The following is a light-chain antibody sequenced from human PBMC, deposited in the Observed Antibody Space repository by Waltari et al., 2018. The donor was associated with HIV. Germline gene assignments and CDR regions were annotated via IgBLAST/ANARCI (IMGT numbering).Light chain of an antibody. V-gene: IGLV2-14*01. CDR2: EVS. J-gene: IGLJ2*01. CDR3: SAYTSSSTLHGV. CDR1: SSDVGGYNY. Sequence: QSALTQPASVSGSPGQSITISCTGTSSDVGGYNYVSWYQQHPGKAPKLMIYEVSNRPSGVSNRFSGSKSGNTASLTISGLQAEDEADYYCSAYTSSSTLHGVFGGGTKLTVL.